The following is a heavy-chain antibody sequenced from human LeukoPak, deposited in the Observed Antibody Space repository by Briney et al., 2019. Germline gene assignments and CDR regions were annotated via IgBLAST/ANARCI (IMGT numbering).Heavy chain of an antibody. CDR1: GDSISTSSYY. Sequence: SETLSLTCSVSGDSISTSSYYWGWIRQPPGKGLEWIGSFYYDGITDYNPSLKSRVTISVDRSKNQFSLKLSSVTAADTAVYYCARVVILQYWFDPWGQGTLVTVSS. CDR3: ARVVILQYWFDP. V-gene: IGHV4-39*07. CDR2: FYYDGIT. J-gene: IGHJ5*02. D-gene: IGHD2/OR15-2a*01.